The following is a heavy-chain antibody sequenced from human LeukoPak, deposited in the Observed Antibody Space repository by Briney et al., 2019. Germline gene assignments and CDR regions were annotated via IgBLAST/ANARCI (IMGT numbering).Heavy chain of an antibody. D-gene: IGHD6-13*01. CDR1: GGSINSYY. CDR2: IYYSGRT. Sequence: SETQSLTCTVSGGSINSYYWSWIRQPPGKGLEWTGYIYYSGRTNNNPSLKSRVTMSVDTSKNQFSLNLSSVTAADTAVYYCARSAGAAAHFDYWGQGTLVTVSS. V-gene: IGHV4-59*08. CDR3: ARSAGAAAHFDY. J-gene: IGHJ4*02.